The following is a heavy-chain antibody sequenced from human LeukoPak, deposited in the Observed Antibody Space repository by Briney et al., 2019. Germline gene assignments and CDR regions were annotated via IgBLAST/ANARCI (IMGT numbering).Heavy chain of an antibody. J-gene: IGHJ4*02. D-gene: IGHD3-10*01. Sequence: SETLSLTCTVSGGSISSSSYYWGWIRQPPGKGLEWIGSIYYSGSTYYNPSLKSRVTISVDTSKNQFSLNLSSVTAADTAVYYCARVSRGLRVGFDYWGQGTLVTVSS. V-gene: IGHV4-39*01. CDR2: IYYSGST. CDR1: GGSISSSSYY. CDR3: ARVSRGLRVGFDY.